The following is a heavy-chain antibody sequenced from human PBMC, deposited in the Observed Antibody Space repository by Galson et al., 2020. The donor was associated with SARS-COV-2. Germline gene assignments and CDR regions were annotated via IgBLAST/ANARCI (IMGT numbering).Heavy chain of an antibody. CDR3: ARGQYYYYGSGSLPDKNWFDP. CDR2: ISYDGSNK. D-gene: IGHD3-10*01. CDR1: GFTFSSYA. Sequence: GESLKISCAASGFTFSSYAMHWVRQAPGKGLEWVAVISYDGSNKYYADSVKGRFTISRDNSKNTLYLQMNSLRAEDTAVYYCARGQYYYYGSGSLPDKNWFDPWGQGTLVTVSS. V-gene: IGHV3-30-3*01. J-gene: IGHJ5*02.